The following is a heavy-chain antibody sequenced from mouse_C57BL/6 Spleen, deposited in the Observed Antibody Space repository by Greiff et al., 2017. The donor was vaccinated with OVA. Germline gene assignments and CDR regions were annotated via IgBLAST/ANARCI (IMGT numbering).Heavy chain of an antibody. Sequence: QVQLQQPGAELVKPGASVKVSCKASGYTFTSYWMHWVKQRPGQGLEWIGRIHPSDSDTNYNQQFKGKATLTVDKSSSPAYMQLSSLTSEDSAVYYCAISVTTVVAPHYYAMDYWGQGTSVTVSS. CDR3: AISVTTVVAPHYYAMDY. CDR2: IHPSDSDT. V-gene: IGHV1-74*01. CDR1: GYTFTSYW. D-gene: IGHD1-1*01. J-gene: IGHJ4*01.